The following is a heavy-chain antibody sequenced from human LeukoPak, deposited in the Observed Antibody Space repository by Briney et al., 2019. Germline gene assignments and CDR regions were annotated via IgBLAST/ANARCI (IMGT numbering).Heavy chain of an antibody. CDR2: INHSGST. CDR3: ARHQGGSSSWYRHYYYYMDV. D-gene: IGHD6-13*01. CDR1: GGSFSGYY. Sequence: PSETLSLTCAVYGGSFSGYYWSWIRQPPGKGLEWIGEINHSGSTNYNPSLKSRVTISVDTSKNQFSLKLSSVTAADTAVYYCARHQGGSSSWYRHYYYYMDVWGKGTTVTISS. V-gene: IGHV4-34*01. J-gene: IGHJ6*03.